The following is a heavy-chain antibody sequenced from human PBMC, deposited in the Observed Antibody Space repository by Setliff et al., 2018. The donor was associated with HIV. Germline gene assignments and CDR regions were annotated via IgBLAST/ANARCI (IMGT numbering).Heavy chain of an antibody. D-gene: IGHD6-6*01. J-gene: IGHJ3*02. V-gene: IGHV1-18*01. Sequence: GASVKVSCKASNYTFSTYAITWVRQAPGQGLEWMGWISTYYGSTKYEQKFQGRVTMTTDLSTSTAHMELRSLRSDDTAVYYCARDPTYISSWPGHAFDIWGQGTMVTVS. CDR1: NYTFSTYA. CDR2: ISTYYGST. CDR3: ARDPTYISSWPGHAFDI.